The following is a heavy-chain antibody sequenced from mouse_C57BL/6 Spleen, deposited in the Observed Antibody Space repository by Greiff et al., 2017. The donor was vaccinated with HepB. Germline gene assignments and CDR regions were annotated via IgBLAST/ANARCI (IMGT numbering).Heavy chain of an antibody. CDR1: GFTFSDYG. D-gene: IGHD1-1*01. J-gene: IGHJ1*03. CDR3: ASSSFYWYFDV. Sequence: EVMLVESGGGLVKPGGSLKLSCAASGFTFSDYGMHWVRQAPEKGLEWVAYISSGSSTIYYADTVKGRFTISRDNAKNTLFLQMTSLRSEDTAMYYCASSSFYWYFDVWGTGTTVTVSS. CDR2: ISSGSSTI. V-gene: IGHV5-17*01.